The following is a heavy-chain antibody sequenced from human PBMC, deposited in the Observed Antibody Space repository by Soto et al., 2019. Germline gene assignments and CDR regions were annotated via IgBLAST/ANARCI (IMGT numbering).Heavy chain of an antibody. J-gene: IGHJ6*02. V-gene: IGHV3-11*06. CDR2: ISSSSSYT. CDR3: ARDPPGDYGRYYYGMDV. Sequence: PGGSLRLSCAASGFTFSGYYMSWIRQAPGKGLEWVSYISSSSSYTNYADSVKGRFTISRDNAKNSLYLQMNSLRAEDTAVYYCARDPPGDYGRYYYGMDVWGQGTTVPVSS. CDR1: GFTFSGYY. D-gene: IGHD4-17*01.